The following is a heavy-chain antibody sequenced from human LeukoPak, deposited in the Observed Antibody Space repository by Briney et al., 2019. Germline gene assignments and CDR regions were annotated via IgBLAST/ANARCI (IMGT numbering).Heavy chain of an antibody. D-gene: IGHD4-17*01. CDR2: IKQDGSQK. CDR1: GFTLSSSW. CDR3: ARGYGDYVDY. V-gene: IGHV3-7*01. J-gene: IGHJ4*02. Sequence: GGSLRLSCTASGFTLSSSWMSWVRQPPGRGLEWVASIKQDGSQKYYVDSVKGRFTISRDNAKNSLYLQMNSLRAEDTAVYYCARGYGDYVDYWGQGTLVTVSS.